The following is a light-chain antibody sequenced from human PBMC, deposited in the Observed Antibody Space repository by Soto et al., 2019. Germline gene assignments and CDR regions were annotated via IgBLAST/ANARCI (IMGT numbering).Light chain of an antibody. CDR2: GAF. CDR3: QQYHNWPSWT. Sequence: EVVLTQSPGTLSLSPGERATLSCRASQSVSTSFLAWYQQKPGQAPRLLIYGAFSRATGIPDRFSGSGSGTDFTLTISRLEPEDFAVYHCQQYHNWPSWTFGQGTKVDIK. J-gene: IGKJ1*01. V-gene: IGKV3-20*01. CDR1: QSVSTSF.